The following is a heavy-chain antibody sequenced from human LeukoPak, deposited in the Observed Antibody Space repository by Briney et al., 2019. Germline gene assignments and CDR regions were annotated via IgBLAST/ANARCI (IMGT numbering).Heavy chain of an antibody. CDR3: ARGSGWYRYYFGY. V-gene: IGHV4-34*01. CDR1: GGSFSGYY. D-gene: IGHD6-19*01. CDR2: INHSGST. Sequence: SETLSLTCAVYGGSFSGYYWSWIRQPPGKGLEWIGEINHSGSTNYNPSLKSRVTISVDTSKNQFSLKLSSVTAADTAVYYCARGSGWYRYYFGYWGQGTLVTVSS. J-gene: IGHJ4*02.